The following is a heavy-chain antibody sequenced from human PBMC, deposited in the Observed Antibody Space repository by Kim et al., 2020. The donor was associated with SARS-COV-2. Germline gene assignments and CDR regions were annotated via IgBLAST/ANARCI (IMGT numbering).Heavy chain of an antibody. CDR1: GFTFSSYW. D-gene: IGHD3-22*01. J-gene: IGHJ4*02. V-gene: IGHV3-7*03. CDR2: IKQDGSEK. Sequence: GGSLRLSCAASGFTFSSYWMSWVRQAPGKGLEWVANIKQDGSEKYYVDSVKGRFTISRDNAKNSLYLQMNSLRAEDTAVYYCASLVKYYYDSSGYYPDYWGQGTLVTVSS. CDR3: ASLVKYYYDSSGYYPDY.